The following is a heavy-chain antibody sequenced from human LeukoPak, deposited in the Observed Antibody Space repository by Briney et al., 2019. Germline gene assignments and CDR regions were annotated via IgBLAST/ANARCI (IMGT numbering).Heavy chain of an antibody. CDR3: AKDWEQWLVQGFDY. Sequence: PGGSLRLSCAASGFTFSSYAMSWVRQAPGKGLEWVSAISGSGGSTYYADSVKGRFTISRDNSKNTLYLQMNSLRTEDTAVYYCAKDWEQWLVQGFDYWGQGTLVTVSS. D-gene: IGHD6-19*01. CDR2: ISGSGGST. V-gene: IGHV3-23*01. J-gene: IGHJ4*02. CDR1: GFTFSSYA.